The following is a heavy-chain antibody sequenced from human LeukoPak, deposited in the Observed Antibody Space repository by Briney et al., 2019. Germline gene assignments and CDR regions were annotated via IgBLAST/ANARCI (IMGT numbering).Heavy chain of an antibody. V-gene: IGHV3-23*01. CDR3: ARGRLRVIDAFDI. CDR1: GLTFSSYA. D-gene: IGHD2-21*01. CDR2: ISGSGAST. Sequence: GGSLRLSCEASGLTFSSYAMNWVRQAPGKGLEWVSGISGSGASTYSADSVKGRFTISRDNSKNTLYLQMDSLRAGDTAVYYCARGRLRVIDAFDIWGQGTMVTVSS. J-gene: IGHJ3*02.